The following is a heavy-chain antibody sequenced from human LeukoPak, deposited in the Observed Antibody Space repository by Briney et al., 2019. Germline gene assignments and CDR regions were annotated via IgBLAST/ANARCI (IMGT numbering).Heavy chain of an antibody. V-gene: IGHV3-30*02. CDR3: ASVLWFGGIFFDY. D-gene: IGHD3-10*01. J-gene: IGHJ4*02. CDR2: IRYDGSNK. CDR1: GFTFSSYG. Sequence: GGSLRLSCAASGFTFSSYGMHWVRQAPGKGLEWVAFIRYDGSNKYYADSVKGRFTISRDNTKNSLYLQMNSLRAEDTAVYYCASVLWFGGIFFDYWGQGTLVTVSS.